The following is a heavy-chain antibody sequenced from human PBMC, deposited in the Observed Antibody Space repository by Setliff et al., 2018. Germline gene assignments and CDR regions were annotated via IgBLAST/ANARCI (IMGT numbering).Heavy chain of an antibody. D-gene: IGHD3-22*01. CDR1: GGSVRTSSYY. J-gene: IGHJ5*02. V-gene: IGHV4-39*01. CDR2: IYFTGNT. CDR3: ARHGRFYDFTDYFPNWFDP. Sequence: SETLSLTCTVSGGSVRTSSYYWGWIRQSPGKGLEWIGSIYFTGNTYYGPSLKSRVTISAGTSKNQFSLKLTSLTATDTAIYYCARHGRFYDFTDYFPNWFDPWGQGTLVTVSS.